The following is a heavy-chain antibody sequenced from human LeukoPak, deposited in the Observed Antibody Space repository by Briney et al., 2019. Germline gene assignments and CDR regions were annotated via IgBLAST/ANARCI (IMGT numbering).Heavy chain of an antibody. V-gene: IGHV3-9*01. CDR3: AKATTMATNFYYYYGMDV. CDR2: INWNGGRR. D-gene: IGHD5-24*01. CDR1: GFTFDDYG. J-gene: IGHJ6*02. Sequence: PGGSPRLSCAASGFTFDDYGMHWVRQAPGKGLEWVSGINWNGGRRDYADSVKGRFTISRDNAKNSLFLQMNSLRAEDTALYFCAKATTMATNFYYYYGMDVWGQGTTVTVSS.